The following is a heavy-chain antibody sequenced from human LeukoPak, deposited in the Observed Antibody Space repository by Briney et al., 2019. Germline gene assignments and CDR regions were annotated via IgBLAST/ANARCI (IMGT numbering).Heavy chain of an antibody. D-gene: IGHD2-2*01. Sequence: ASVKVSCKASGYTFTSYGISWVRQAPGQGLEWVGWISAYNGNTNYAQKLQGRVTMTTDTSTSTAYMELRSLRSDDTAVYYCARELYCSSTSCYLIDHWGQGTLVTVSS. J-gene: IGHJ4*02. CDR3: ARELYCSSTSCYLIDH. V-gene: IGHV1-18*01. CDR2: ISAYNGNT. CDR1: GYTFTSYG.